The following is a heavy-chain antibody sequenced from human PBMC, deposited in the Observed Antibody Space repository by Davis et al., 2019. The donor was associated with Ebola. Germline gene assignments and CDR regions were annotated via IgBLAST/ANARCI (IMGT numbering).Heavy chain of an antibody. J-gene: IGHJ3*01. CDR3: AKDTSNVWFDV. V-gene: IGHV3-23*01. CDR2: FSGSGGST. CDR1: GFTFSSYA. D-gene: IGHD1-26*01. Sequence: GGSLRLSCAASGFTFSSYAMSWVRQAPGKGLEWVSAFSGSGGSTYYADSVKGRFTISRDNSKNTLHLQMNSLRVEDTAIYYCAKDTSNVWFDVWGQGTMVTVSS.